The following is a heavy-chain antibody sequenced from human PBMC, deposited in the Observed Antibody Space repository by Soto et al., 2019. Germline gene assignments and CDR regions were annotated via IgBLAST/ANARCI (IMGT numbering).Heavy chain of an antibody. V-gene: IGHV1-18*01. D-gene: IGHD2-15*01. Sequence: GASVKVSCKASGYTFTSYGISWVRQAPGQGLEWMGWISAYNGNTNYAQKLQGRVTMTTDTSTSTAYMDLTTLRSDDTAVYFCARDPGAASFDFWAQGTLVTVSS. J-gene: IGHJ4*02. CDR3: ARDPGAASFDF. CDR1: GYTFTSYG. CDR2: ISAYNGNT.